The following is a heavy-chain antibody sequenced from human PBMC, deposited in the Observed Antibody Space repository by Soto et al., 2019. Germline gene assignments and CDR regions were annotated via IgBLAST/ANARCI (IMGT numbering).Heavy chain of an antibody. CDR1: GFTFSSYW. D-gene: IGHD1-1*01. V-gene: IGHV3-7*01. J-gene: IGHJ5*02. CDR3: AREHRYFGLQSVADNWFDP. Sequence: GGSLRLSCAASGFTFSSYWMSWVRQAPGKGLEWVANIKQDGSEKYYVDSVKGRFTISRDNAKNSLYLQMNSLRAEDTAVYYSAREHRYFGLQSVADNWFDPWGQGTVVSVAS. CDR2: IKQDGSEK.